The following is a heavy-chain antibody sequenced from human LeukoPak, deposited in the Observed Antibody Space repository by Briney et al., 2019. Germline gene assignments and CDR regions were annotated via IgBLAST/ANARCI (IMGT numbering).Heavy chain of an antibody. J-gene: IGHJ4*02. Sequence: GASVKVSCTASGGTFSSYAISWVRQAPGQGLEWMGGIIPIFGTANYAQKFQGRVTITADESTSTAYMELSSLRSEDTAVYYCALEGVVVTPSAGRPRENYFDYWGQGTLVTVSS. CDR3: ALEGVVVTPSAGRPRENYFDY. CDR1: GGTFSSYA. V-gene: IGHV1-69*13. D-gene: IGHD3-22*01. CDR2: IIPIFGTA.